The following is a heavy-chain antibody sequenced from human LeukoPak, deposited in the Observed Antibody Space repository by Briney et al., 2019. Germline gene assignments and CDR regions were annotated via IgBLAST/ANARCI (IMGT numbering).Heavy chain of an antibody. CDR2: IYYSGST. Sequence: SETLSLTCTVSGGSISSGGYYWSWIRQHPGKGLEWIGYIYYSGSTYYNPSLKSRVTISVDTSKNQFSLKLSSVTAADTAVYYCARDMGRFFDCWGQGTLVTVSS. D-gene: IGHD3-3*01. J-gene: IGHJ4*02. CDR3: ARDMGRFFDC. V-gene: IGHV4-31*03. CDR1: GGSISSGGYY.